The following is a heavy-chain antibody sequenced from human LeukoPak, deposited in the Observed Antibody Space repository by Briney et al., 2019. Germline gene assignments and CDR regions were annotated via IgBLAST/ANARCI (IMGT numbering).Heavy chain of an antibody. V-gene: IGHV3-7*01. J-gene: IGHJ4*02. CDR2: INQDASKT. D-gene: IGHD3-3*01. Sequence: PGVSLRLSYEASLLISSSYWMMCLPQAPGEGLEGGSNINQDASKTYYLGSVCDRLTISRNSCNNSVYLQLNRLSAEETAVYFCVRDDDVSIGKMYYDRFDRWGQGTRVTVSS. CDR3: VRDDDVSIGKMYYDRFDR. CDR1: LLISSSYW.